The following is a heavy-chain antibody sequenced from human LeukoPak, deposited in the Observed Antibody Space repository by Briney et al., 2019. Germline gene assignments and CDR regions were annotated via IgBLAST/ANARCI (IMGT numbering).Heavy chain of an antibody. J-gene: IGHJ4*02. CDR2: ISGSGGST. CDR1: GFTFSSYA. Sequence: GGSLRLSCAASGFTFSSYAMSWVRQAPGKGLEWVSAISGSGGSTYYADSVKGRSTISRDNSKNTLYLQMNSLRAEDTAVYYCAKRRYSSSWLLDYWGQGTLVTVSS. CDR3: AKRRYSSSWLLDY. V-gene: IGHV3-23*01. D-gene: IGHD6-13*01.